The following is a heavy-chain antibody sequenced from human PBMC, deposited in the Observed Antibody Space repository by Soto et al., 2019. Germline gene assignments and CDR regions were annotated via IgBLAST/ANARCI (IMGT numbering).Heavy chain of an antibody. V-gene: IGHV4-34*01. Sequence: DYYWSWIRQPPGKGLEWIGEINHSGSTNYNPSLKSRVTISVDTSKNQFSLKLSSVTAAGTAVYYCARGRYYDSSGYYYMDAFDIWGQGTMVTVSS. CDR2: INHSGST. CDR3: ARGRYYDSSGYYYMDAFDI. D-gene: IGHD3-22*01. J-gene: IGHJ3*02. CDR1: DYY.